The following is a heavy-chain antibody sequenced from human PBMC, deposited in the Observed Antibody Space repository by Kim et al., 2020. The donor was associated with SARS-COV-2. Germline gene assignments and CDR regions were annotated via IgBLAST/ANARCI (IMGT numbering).Heavy chain of an antibody. CDR1: GFIFDDYA. CDR2: ISWNSGSI. D-gene: IGHD3-22*01. Sequence: GGSLRLFCAASGFIFDDYAMHWVREDPGKGLEWVSGISWNSGSIVYADSVKGRFTISRDNAKNSLYLQMNSLRAEDTALYYCAKGADGADYYDSSGYLNYWGQGTLVTVSS. CDR3: AKGADGADYYDSSGYLNY. V-gene: IGHV3-9*01. J-gene: IGHJ4*02.